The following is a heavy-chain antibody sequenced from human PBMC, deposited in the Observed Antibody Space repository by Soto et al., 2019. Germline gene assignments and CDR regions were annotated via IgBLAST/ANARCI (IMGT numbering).Heavy chain of an antibody. V-gene: IGHV3-11*01. D-gene: IGHD2-2*01. CDR3: ARALYCSSTSCPLDV. Sequence: GGSLRLSCAASGFTFSDYYMSWIRQAPGKGLEWVSYISSSGSTIYYADSVKGRFTISRDNAKNSLYLQMNSLRAEDTALYYCARALYCSSTSCPLDVWGKGTTVTVS. CDR1: GFTFSDYY. CDR2: ISSSGSTI. J-gene: IGHJ6*03.